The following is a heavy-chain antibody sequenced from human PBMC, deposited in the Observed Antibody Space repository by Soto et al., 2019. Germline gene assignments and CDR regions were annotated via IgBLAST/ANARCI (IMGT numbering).Heavy chain of an antibody. CDR2: ISSSTI. V-gene: IGHV3-48*01. D-gene: IGHD6-13*01. CDR3: AAQGGSRLNWFDP. Sequence: EVQLVESGGGLVQPGGSLRLSCAASGFAFSTYSMNWVRQAPGKGLEWVSYISSSTIDYADSVKGRFTISRDNAKISLYLQMNSLRAEDTAVYYCAAQGGSRLNWFDPWGQGTLVTVSS. CDR1: GFAFSTYS. J-gene: IGHJ5*02.